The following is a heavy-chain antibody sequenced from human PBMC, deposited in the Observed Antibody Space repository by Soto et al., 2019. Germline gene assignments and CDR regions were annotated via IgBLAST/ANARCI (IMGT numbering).Heavy chain of an antibody. CDR2: VESNSRVT. J-gene: IGHJ4*02. CDR3: AKGDGGDFDH. V-gene: IGHV3-23*05. D-gene: IGHD3-16*01. CDR1: GFSFSNYA. Sequence: EVQLLESGGGLVQPGGSLRLSCKASGFSFSNYAMIWVRQAPGKGPEWVSSVESNSRVTYYGDPVKGRFTISRDDSQNALYLQMSSLRFEDTSVYFCAKGDGGDFDHWGQGSLVTVSS.